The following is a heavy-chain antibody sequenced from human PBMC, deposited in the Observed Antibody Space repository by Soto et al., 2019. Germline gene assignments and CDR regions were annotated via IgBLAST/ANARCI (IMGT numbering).Heavy chain of an antibody. CDR1: GGSISSYY. D-gene: IGHD2-8*01. CDR3: ARGGDIVLITVRDLGPGYYMDV. J-gene: IGHJ6*03. V-gene: IGHV4-59*01. Sequence: SETLSLTCTVSGGSISSYYWSWIRQPPGKGLEWIGYIYYSGSTNYNPSLKSRVTISVDTSKNQFSLKLSSVTAADTAVYYCARGGDIVLITVRDLGPGYYMDVWGKGTTVTVSS. CDR2: IYYSGST.